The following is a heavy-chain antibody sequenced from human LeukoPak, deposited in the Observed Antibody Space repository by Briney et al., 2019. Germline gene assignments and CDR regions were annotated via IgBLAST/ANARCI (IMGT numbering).Heavy chain of an antibody. Sequence: PSETLSLTCTVSGGSISSHYWSWIRQPPGKGLEWIGYIYYSGSTNYNPSLKSRVTISVDTSKNQFSLKLSSVTAADTAVYYCARSIAAAGLLFYYYYMDVWGKGTTVTVSS. V-gene: IGHV4-59*11. CDR3: ARSIAAAGLLFYYYYMDV. CDR2: IYYSGST. CDR1: GGSISSHY. D-gene: IGHD6-13*01. J-gene: IGHJ6*03.